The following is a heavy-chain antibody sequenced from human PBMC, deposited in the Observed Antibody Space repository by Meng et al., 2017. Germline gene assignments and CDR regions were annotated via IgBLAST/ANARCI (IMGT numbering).Heavy chain of an antibody. CDR3: ARDFDY. J-gene: IGHJ4*02. V-gene: IGHV3-30*16. CDR2: ITKDGSRK. Sequence: QVQVVECGVDVVPPGRSLTLSCAASGFIFSNYEMHWVRQAPGKGLEWVACITKDGSRKYYLGSVRGRFTISRDNSKNTLYLEMNSLRSEDTALYYCARDFDYWGQGTLVTVSS. CDR1: GFIFSNYE.